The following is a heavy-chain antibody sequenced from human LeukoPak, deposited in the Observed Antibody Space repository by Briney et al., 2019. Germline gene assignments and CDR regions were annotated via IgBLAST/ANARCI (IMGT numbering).Heavy chain of an antibody. Sequence: PSETLSLTCAVSGGSLSNGGYSWSWIRQPPGKGLEWIGLIYHIGTTHYNPSLKSRLTFSLDKSKNQFSLKLTSMTAADTALYYCARNYYGSGAFYVHNWGQGILVTVSA. CDR3: ARNYYGSGAFYVHN. D-gene: IGHD3-10*01. CDR2: IYHIGTT. V-gene: IGHV4-30-2*01. CDR1: GGSLSNGGYS. J-gene: IGHJ4*02.